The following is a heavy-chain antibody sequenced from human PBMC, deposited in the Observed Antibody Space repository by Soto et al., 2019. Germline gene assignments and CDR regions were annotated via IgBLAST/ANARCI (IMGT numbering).Heavy chain of an antibody. CDR1: GGSISGYY. D-gene: IGHD6-13*01. Sequence: VQLQESGPGLVKPSETLSLTCTVSGGSISGYYWSWIRQSPGKGLEWIGYIHYSGSTNYNPSLKSRVPISVDTCKNQLSLKLSSVTAADTAVYYCARGSAAGTKSPFDYWGQGTLVTVSS. CDR3: ARGSAAGTKSPFDY. J-gene: IGHJ4*02. CDR2: IHYSGST. V-gene: IGHV4-59*01.